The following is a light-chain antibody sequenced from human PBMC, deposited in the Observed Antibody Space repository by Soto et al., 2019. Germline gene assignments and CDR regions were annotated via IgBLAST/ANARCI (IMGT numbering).Light chain of an antibody. Sequence: EIELTQAPSFLSSSPGDRVSISCRASQAISSYLAWYQQKPGRAPKLLIYAASTLQSGVPSRFSGSGSGTEFTLSITSLQPEDFATYYCQQLNSSPITFGQGTRLEIK. J-gene: IGKJ5*01. CDR1: QAISSY. V-gene: IGKV1-9*01. CDR2: AAS. CDR3: QQLNSSPIT.